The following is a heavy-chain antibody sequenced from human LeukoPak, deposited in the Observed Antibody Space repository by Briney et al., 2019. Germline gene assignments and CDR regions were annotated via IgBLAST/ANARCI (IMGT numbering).Heavy chain of an antibody. CDR1: GGSIIVAAYS. CDR3: ARGYGDNSGAFDI. D-gene: IGHD4-23*01. Sequence: PSETLSLTCTVSGGSIIVAAYSWRWLRQPPGKGLEWIGYIYYSGRTYYNPSLKSRVTISLDRSKNQFSLKLSSVTAADTAVYFCARGYGDNSGAFDIWGQGTLVTVSS. J-gene: IGHJ3*02. V-gene: IGHV4-30-2*01. CDR2: IYYSGRT.